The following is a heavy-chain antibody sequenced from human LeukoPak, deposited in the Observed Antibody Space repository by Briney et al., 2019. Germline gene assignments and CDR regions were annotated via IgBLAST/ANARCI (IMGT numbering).Heavy chain of an antibody. V-gene: IGHV3-48*04. Sequence: GGSLRLSCAASGFTFSSYWMTWVRQAPGKGLEWVSYISSSGSTIYYADSVKGRFTISRDNAKNSLYLQMNSLRAEDTAVYYCARDPRLLASSGYIDYWGQGTLVTVSS. CDR3: ARDPRLLASSGYIDY. J-gene: IGHJ4*02. D-gene: IGHD3-22*01. CDR1: GFTFSSYW. CDR2: ISSSGSTI.